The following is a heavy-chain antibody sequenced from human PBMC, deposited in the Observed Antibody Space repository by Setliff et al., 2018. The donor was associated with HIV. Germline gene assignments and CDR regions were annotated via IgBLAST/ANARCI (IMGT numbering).Heavy chain of an antibody. D-gene: IGHD3-3*01. Sequence: ASVKVSCKASGYTFTSYYMHWVRQAPGHRPEWVGWINPQTGGTNFAQKFQGRITMTSDTSVNTVFIELSRLKSDDTALYYCARDLRNSNTLFGVLNFVFDLWGQGTLVTVSS. CDR1: GYTFTSYY. CDR3: ARDLRNSNTLFGVLNFVFDL. CDR2: INPQTGGT. V-gene: IGHV1-2*02. J-gene: IGHJ4*02.